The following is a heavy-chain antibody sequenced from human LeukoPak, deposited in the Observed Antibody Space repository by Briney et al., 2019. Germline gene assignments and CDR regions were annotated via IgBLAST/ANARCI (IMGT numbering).Heavy chain of an antibody. CDR2: ISAYNGNT. J-gene: IGHJ4*02. V-gene: IGHV1-18*01. D-gene: IGHD5-12*01. Sequence: ASVKVSCKASGYTFTSYGISWVRQAPGQGLEWMGWISAYNGNTNYAQKLQGRVTMTTDTSTSTAYMELRSLRSEDTAVYYCAADSGVYSGYEFDYWGQGTLVTVSS. CDR3: AADSGVYSGYEFDY. CDR1: GYTFTSYG.